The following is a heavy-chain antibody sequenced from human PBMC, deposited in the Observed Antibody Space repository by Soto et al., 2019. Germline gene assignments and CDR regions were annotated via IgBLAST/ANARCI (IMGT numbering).Heavy chain of an antibody. V-gene: IGHV4-31*11. CDR3: ARDATFYYDSSGHHSGFDY. J-gene: IGHJ4*02. Sequence: SETLSLTCAVSGASVTTGGYYWDWLRQHPGKGLEWIGYIYADGTTSYNPSLESRVSFSLDTSATQFSLTMRSVTAADTAVYYCARDATFYYDSSGHHSGFDYWGQGTLVTVSS. D-gene: IGHD3-22*01. CDR2: IYADGTT. CDR1: GASVTTGGYY.